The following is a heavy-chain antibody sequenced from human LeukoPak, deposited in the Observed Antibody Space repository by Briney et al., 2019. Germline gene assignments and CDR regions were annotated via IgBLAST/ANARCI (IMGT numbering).Heavy chain of an antibody. CDR3: AKDSVLLLWFGESQIGYDY. V-gene: IGHV3-23*01. CDR1: GFTFSSYA. Sequence: GGSLRLSCAASGFTFSSYAMSWVRQAPGKGLEWVSAISGSGGSTYYADSVKGRFTISRDNSKNTLYLQMNSLRAEDTAVYYCAKDSVLLLWFGESQIGYDYWGQGTLVTVSS. J-gene: IGHJ4*02. D-gene: IGHD3-10*01. CDR2: ISGSGGST.